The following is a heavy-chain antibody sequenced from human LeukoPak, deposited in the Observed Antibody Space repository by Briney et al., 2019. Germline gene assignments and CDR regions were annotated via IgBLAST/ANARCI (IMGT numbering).Heavy chain of an antibody. Sequence: KPSETLSLTCTVSGGSISSYYWSWIRQPPGKGLEWIGYIYYSGSTNYNPSLKSRVTISVNTSKNQFSLKLSSVTAADTAVYYCARGANWWGGYYFDYWGQGTLVTVSS. CDR2: IYYSGST. D-gene: IGHD2-8*02. CDR3: ARGANWWGGYYFDY. CDR1: GGSISSYY. V-gene: IGHV4-59*08. J-gene: IGHJ4*02.